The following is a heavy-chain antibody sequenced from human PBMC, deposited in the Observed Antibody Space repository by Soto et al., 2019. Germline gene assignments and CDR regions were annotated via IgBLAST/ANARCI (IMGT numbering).Heavy chain of an antibody. CDR3: AKGIGGSREAFDY. Sequence: EVQLVESGGGLVQPGRSLRLSCAASGFTFDDYAMHWVRQAPGKGLEWVSGISWNSGSIGYADSVKGRFTISRDNAKNSLYLQMNSLRAEDTALYYCAKGIGGSREAFDYWGQGTLVTVSS. V-gene: IGHV3-9*01. D-gene: IGHD2-2*01. CDR2: ISWNSGSI. CDR1: GFTFDDYA. J-gene: IGHJ4*02.